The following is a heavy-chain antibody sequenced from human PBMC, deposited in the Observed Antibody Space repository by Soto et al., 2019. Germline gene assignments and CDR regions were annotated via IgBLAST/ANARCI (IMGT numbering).Heavy chain of an antibody. CDR2: IYYSGST. Sequence: PSETLSLTCTVSGGSVSSGSYYWSWIRQPPGKGLEWIGYIYYSGSTNYNPSLKSRVTISVDTSKNQFSLKLSSVTAADTAVYYCARDHGVRGVIHWFDPGGQGTRVPVSS. J-gene: IGHJ5*02. CDR1: GGSVSSGSYY. D-gene: IGHD3-10*01. V-gene: IGHV4-61*01. CDR3: ARDHGVRGVIHWFDP.